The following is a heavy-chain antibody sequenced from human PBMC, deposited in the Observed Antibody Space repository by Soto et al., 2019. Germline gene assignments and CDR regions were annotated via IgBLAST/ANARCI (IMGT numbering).Heavy chain of an antibody. CDR1: GASLSSCY. Sequence: SETLSLTCTVSGASLSSCYWTWIRQPPEKGLEWIGYIYYSGSTNYNPSLKSRVTISVDTSKNQFSLKLSSLTAADTAVYYCARLYGLDAFDIWGQGTMVTVSS. CDR2: IYYSGST. J-gene: IGHJ3*02. CDR3: ARLYGLDAFDI. V-gene: IGHV4-59*01. D-gene: IGHD3-16*02.